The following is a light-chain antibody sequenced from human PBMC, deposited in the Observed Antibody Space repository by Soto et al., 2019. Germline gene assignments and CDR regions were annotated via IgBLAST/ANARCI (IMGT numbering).Light chain of an antibody. V-gene: IGLV2-14*01. CDR2: EVN. J-gene: IGLJ2*01. CDR3: SSSTDTSII. CDR1: SSDFGDHKS. Sequence: QSVLTQAASVSGSPGQSITISCTGASSDFGDHKSVSWYQHHPGKAPKLIIYEVNYRPSGVSSRFSGSRSGNTASLTISGLQAEDEAHYYCSSSTDTSIIFGGGTKVTVL.